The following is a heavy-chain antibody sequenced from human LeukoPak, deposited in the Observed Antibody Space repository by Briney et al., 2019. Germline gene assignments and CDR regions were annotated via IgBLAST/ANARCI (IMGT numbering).Heavy chain of an antibody. V-gene: IGHV4-30-4*08. Sequence: PSQTLSLTCTVSGGSFSSGDYYWSWIRQPPGNGLEWIGYIYYSGSTYYNPSLKSRLTISVDTSKNQFSLKLSSVTAADTAVYYCARAGVLCSGSRFDYWGQGALVTVSS. CDR3: ARAGVLCSGSRFDY. CDR2: IYYSGST. D-gene: IGHD3-3*01. CDR1: GGSFSSGDYY. J-gene: IGHJ4*02.